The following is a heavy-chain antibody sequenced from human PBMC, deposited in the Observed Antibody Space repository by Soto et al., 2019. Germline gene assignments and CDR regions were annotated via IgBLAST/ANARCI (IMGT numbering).Heavy chain of an antibody. J-gene: IGHJ6*02. V-gene: IGHV3-30-3*01. CDR3: ARSYLAYYYGMDV. Sequence: GGSLRLSCAASGFTFSSYAMHWVRQAPGKGLEWVAVISYDGSNKYYADSAKGRFTISRDNSKNTLYLQMNSLRAEDTAVYYCARSYLAYYYGMDVWGQGTTVTVSS. CDR2: ISYDGSNK. CDR1: GFTFSSYA.